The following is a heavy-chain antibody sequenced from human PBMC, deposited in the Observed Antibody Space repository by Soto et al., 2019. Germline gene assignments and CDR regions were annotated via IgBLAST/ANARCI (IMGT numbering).Heavy chain of an antibody. J-gene: IGHJ4*02. CDR2: VSYSGST. CDR1: GGSISNYY. Sequence: SETLSLTCTVSGGSISNYYWSWIRQPPGKGLEWIGYVSYSGSTNYNPSLKSRVTISLDSSKNQFSLKLSSVTAADTAVYYCARSGGYFNWLLYTDQWGQGTLVTVSS. V-gene: IGHV4-59*08. CDR3: ARSGGYFNWLLYTDQ. D-gene: IGHD3-9*01.